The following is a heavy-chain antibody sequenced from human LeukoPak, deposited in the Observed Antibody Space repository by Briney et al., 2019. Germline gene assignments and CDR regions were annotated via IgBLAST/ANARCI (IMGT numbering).Heavy chain of an antibody. CDR3: AKTTVGYSSGRYPGWPVDY. Sequence: GGSLRLPCAASGFTFSSYAMYWVRQAPGKGLEWVSGIFGSGGSAHYADSVEGRFTIFRDNSKNTVYLQMNSLRAEDTAVYYCAKTTVGYSSGRYPGWPVDYWGQGTLVTVSS. CDR2: IFGSGGSA. V-gene: IGHV3-23*01. D-gene: IGHD6-19*01. J-gene: IGHJ4*02. CDR1: GFTFSSYA.